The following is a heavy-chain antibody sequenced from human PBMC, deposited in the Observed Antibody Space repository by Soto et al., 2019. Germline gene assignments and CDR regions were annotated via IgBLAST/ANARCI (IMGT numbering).Heavy chain of an antibody. CDR2: ISWNSGSI. D-gene: IGHD3-9*01. Sequence: GGSLRLSCAASGFTFDDYAMHWVRQAPGKGLEWVSGISWNSGSIGYADSVKGRFTISRDNAKNSLYLQMNSLRAEDTALYYCAKDMKYYDILTGYYPSYAFDIWGQGTMVTVSS. CDR3: AKDMKYYDILTGYYPSYAFDI. CDR1: GFTFDDYA. V-gene: IGHV3-9*01. J-gene: IGHJ3*02.